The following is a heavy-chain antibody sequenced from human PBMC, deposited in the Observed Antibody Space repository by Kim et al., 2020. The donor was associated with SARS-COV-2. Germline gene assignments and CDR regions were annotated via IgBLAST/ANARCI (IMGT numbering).Heavy chain of an antibody. CDR1: GGSISSSSYY. CDR3: ARHFLLGYCSSTSCYVGGDTSSDP. V-gene: IGHV4-39*01. CDR2: IYYSGSY. Sequence: SETLSLTCTVSGGSISSSSYYWGRIRQPPGMGLEWIGSIYYSGSYYYNPSLKSRVTISVDTSKSQFPLRLSSVPAADTAVYYCARHFLLGYCSSTSCYVGGDTSSDPWGQGTLVSVSS. J-gene: IGHJ5*01. D-gene: IGHD2-2*01.